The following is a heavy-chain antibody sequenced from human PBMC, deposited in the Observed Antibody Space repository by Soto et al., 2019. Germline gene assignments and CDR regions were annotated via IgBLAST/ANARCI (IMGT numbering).Heavy chain of an antibody. CDR2: ISYDGSNK. CDR1: GFTFSSYG. V-gene: IGHV3-30*18. J-gene: IGHJ4*02. Sequence: GSVRLSCAASGFTFSSYGMHWVRQAPGKGLEWVAVISYDGSNKYYADSVKGRFTISRDNSKNTLYLQMNSLRAEDTAAYYCAKDNPRVSHHYWGQGTLVTVSS. CDR3: AKDNPRVSHHY.